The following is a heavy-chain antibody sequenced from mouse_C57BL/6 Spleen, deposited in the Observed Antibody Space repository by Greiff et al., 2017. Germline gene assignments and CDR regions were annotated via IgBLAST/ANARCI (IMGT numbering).Heavy chain of an antibody. CDR3: TRESSGYPTWFAY. CDR2: IYPGNSDT. D-gene: IGHD3-2*02. Sequence: VQLQQSGTVLARPGASVKMSCKTSGYTFTSYWMHWVKQRPGQGLEWIGAIYPGNSDTSYNQKFKGKAKLTAVTSASTAYMELSSLTSEDSAVYDCTRESSGYPTWFAYWGQGTLVTVSA. J-gene: IGHJ3*01. CDR1: GYTFTSYW. V-gene: IGHV1-5*01.